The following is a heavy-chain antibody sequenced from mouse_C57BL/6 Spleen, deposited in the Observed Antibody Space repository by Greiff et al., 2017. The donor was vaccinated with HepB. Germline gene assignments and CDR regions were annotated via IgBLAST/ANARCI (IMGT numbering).Heavy chain of an antibody. Sequence: QVQLQQPGAELVKPGASVKLSCKASGYTFTSYWMHWVKQRPGQGLEWIGMIHPNSGSTNYNEKFKSKATLTVDKSSSTAYMQLSSLTSEDSAVYYCARKWEENCEVFSWFAYWGQGTLVTVSA. V-gene: IGHV1-64*01. CDR2: IHPNSGST. D-gene: IGHD1-3*01. J-gene: IGHJ3*01. CDR1: GYTFTSYW. CDR3: ARKWEENCEVFSWFAY.